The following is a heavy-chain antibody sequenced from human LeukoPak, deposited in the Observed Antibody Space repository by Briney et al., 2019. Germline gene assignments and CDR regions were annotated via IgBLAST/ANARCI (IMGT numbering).Heavy chain of an antibody. CDR1: GESLHGYY. V-gene: IGHV4-34*01. CDR2: INHSGNT. Sequence: SEILSLTCAVSGESLHGYYWTWIRQPPGKGLDWIGEINHSGNTKYNPSLKSRVAISVDTSKNQFSLKLSSVTAADTAVYYCARVPRISVVLGWFDPWGQGTLVTVSS. CDR3: ARVPRISVVLGWFDP. D-gene: IGHD2-15*01. J-gene: IGHJ5*02.